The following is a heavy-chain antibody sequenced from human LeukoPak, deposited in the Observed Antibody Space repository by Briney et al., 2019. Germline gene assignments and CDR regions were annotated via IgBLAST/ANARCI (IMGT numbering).Heavy chain of an antibody. CDR2: ISGTDDST. CDR1: GFGFSYYD. Sequence: GGSLRLSCVASGFGFSYYDMNWVRQTPGKGLEWVSTISGTDDSTYYADSVEGRFTISRDNSKNTLYLQMDSLRAEDTAVYHCARDRAVGYYDSGGHVIFDYWGQGTLVTVTS. D-gene: IGHD3-22*01. J-gene: IGHJ4*02. CDR3: ARDRAVGYYDSGGHVIFDY. V-gene: IGHV3-23*01.